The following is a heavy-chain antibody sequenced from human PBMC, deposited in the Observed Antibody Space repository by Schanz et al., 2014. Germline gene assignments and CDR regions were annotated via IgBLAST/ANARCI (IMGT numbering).Heavy chain of an antibody. CDR3: ARQNLGYCSSTDCKNWFDP. V-gene: IGHV4-39*01. CDR1: GGSISTSNHY. Sequence: QLQLQESGPGLVKPLETLSLTCTVSGGSISTSNHYWGWIRQPPGKGLEWIGSIYYSGNTYYNPSLRSRVTISVDTSKNQFSLKLSSVTVADTAVYYCARQNLGYCSSTDCKNWFDPWGQGTLVTVSS. D-gene: IGHD2-2*01. J-gene: IGHJ5*02. CDR2: IYYSGNT.